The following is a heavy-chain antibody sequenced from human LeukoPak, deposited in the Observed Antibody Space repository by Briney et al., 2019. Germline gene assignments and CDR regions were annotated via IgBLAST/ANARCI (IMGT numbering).Heavy chain of an antibody. V-gene: IGHV1-69*04. CDR2: IIPILGIA. CDR1: GGTFSSYA. Sequence: SVKVSCKASGGTFSSYAISWVRQAPGQGLEWMGRIIPILGIANYAQKFQGRVTITADKSTSTAYMELSSLRSEDTAVYYCAREGVYDSSGYYDYPIGYWGQGTLVTVSS. D-gene: IGHD3-22*01. J-gene: IGHJ4*02. CDR3: AREGVYDSSGYYDYPIGY.